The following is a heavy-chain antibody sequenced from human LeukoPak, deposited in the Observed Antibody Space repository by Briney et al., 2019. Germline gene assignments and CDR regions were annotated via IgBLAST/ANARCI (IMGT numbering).Heavy chain of an antibody. CDR3: ARDRDPAGNYYGMDV. CDR1: GFTFSSYA. J-gene: IGHJ6*02. Sequence: GGSLRLSCAASGFTFSSYAMHWVRQAPGKGLEWVAVISYDRSNKYYADSVKGRFTISRDNSKNTLYLQMNSLRAEDTAVYYCARDRDPAGNYYGMDVWGQGTTVTVSS. CDR2: ISYDRSNK. D-gene: IGHD2-2*01. V-gene: IGHV3-30-3*01.